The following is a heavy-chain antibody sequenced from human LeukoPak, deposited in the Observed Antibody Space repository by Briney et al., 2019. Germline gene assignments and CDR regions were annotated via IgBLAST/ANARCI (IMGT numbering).Heavy chain of an antibody. CDR3: ARDRTMVRGVIISDAFDI. CDR2: IYHSGNT. J-gene: IGHJ3*02. V-gene: IGHV4-38-2*02. Sequence: SETLSLTCTVSGSSISSGYYWGWIRQPPGKGLEWIGSIYHSGNTFYNPSLQSRVTISVDTSQNQFSVRLSSVTAADTAVYYCARDRTMVRGVIISDAFDIWGQGTMVTVSS. CDR1: GSSISSGYY. D-gene: IGHD3-10*01.